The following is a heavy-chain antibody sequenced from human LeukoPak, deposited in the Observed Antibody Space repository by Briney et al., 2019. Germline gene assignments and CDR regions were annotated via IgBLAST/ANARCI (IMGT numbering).Heavy chain of an antibody. CDR2: ISSSSSYI. V-gene: IGHV3-21*04. D-gene: IGHD3-22*01. J-gene: IGHJ3*02. CDR3: AKDIPTYYYDSSAPSDAFDI. CDR1: GFTFSSYS. Sequence: GGSLRLSCAASGFTFSSYSMNWVRQAPGKGLEWVSSISSSSSYIYYADSVKGRFTISRDNAKNSLYLQMNSLRAEDTAVYYCAKDIPTYYYDSSAPSDAFDIWGQGTMVTVSS.